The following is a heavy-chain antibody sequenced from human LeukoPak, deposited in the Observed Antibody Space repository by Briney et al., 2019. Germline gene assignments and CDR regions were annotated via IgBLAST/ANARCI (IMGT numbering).Heavy chain of an antibody. CDR1: GGSISSSSYY. Sequence: ETLSLTCTVSGGSISSSSYYWGWIRQPPGKGLEWVSYISSTNAIYDADSVKGRFTISRDNAKNSLYLQMNSLRADDTAVYYCARDDNWAFDYWGQGTLVTVSS. CDR2: ISSTNAI. V-gene: IGHV3-69-1*01. D-gene: IGHD1-1*01. CDR3: ARDDNWAFDY. J-gene: IGHJ4*02.